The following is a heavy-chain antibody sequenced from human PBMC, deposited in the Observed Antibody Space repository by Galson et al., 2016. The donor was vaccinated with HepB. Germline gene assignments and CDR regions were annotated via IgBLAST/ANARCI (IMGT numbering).Heavy chain of an antibody. CDR2: INSDGTIS. V-gene: IGHV3-74*01. CDR3: VRDHSVVPATAYNWFDP. CDR1: GFPFSRYW. J-gene: IGHJ5*02. Sequence: SLRLSCAASGFPFSRYWMHWVRQAPGKGLVWVARINSDGTISNYADSVKGRFTISRDNAKNTLYLEMNSLRAEDTAVYNCVRDHSVVPATAYNWFDPWGQGTLVTVSS. D-gene: IGHD2-21*02.